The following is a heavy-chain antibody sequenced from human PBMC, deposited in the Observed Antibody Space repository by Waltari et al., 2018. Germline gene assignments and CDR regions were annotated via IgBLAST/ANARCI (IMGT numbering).Heavy chain of an antibody. CDR1: GGTFSSYA. D-gene: IGHD7-27*01. CDR3: ARDPGANAFDI. Sequence: QVQLVQSGAEVKKPGSSVKVSCKASGGTFSSYAISWVRQAPGQGLEWMGRIIPSFGTANYAKKFQGRVTITADKSTSTADMELSSLRSEDTAVYYCARDPGANAFDIWGQGTMVTVSS. CDR2: IIPSFGTA. V-gene: IGHV1-69*08. J-gene: IGHJ3*02.